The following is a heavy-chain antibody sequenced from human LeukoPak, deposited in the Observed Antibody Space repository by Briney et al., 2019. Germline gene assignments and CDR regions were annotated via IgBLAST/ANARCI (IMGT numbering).Heavy chain of an antibody. D-gene: IGHD3-22*01. CDR3: ARGGNTGYNYSAFDV. Sequence: GGSLRLSCAASGFTFSTHEMNWVRLAPGKGLEWVSFISSSGSIKYYADSVKGRFTISRDNARNSLYLQMNSLRAEDTAVFYCARGGNTGYNYSAFDVWGQGTMVTVSS. J-gene: IGHJ3*01. CDR1: GFTFSTHE. CDR2: ISSSGSIK. V-gene: IGHV3-48*03.